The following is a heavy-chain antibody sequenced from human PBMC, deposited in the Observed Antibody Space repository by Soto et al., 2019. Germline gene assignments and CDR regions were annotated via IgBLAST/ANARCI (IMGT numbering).Heavy chain of an antibody. CDR2: IHSGGT. J-gene: IGHJ5*02. CDR3: STSSSGWPNWFDP. Sequence: LQLQESGSRLVKPSQTLSLTCAVSGDSISGSHYSWSWIRQPPGKGLEWLGYIHSGGTHYSPSLRSRFSISIDGSKNQFSLRLTSVTAADTAVYYCSTSSSGWPNWFDPWCQGTLVTVSS. D-gene: IGHD6-19*01. CDR1: GDSISGSHYS. V-gene: IGHV4-30-2*01.